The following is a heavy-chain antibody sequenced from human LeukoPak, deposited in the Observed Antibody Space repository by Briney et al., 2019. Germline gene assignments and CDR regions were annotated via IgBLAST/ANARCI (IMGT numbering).Heavy chain of an antibody. D-gene: IGHD6-19*01. Sequence: XAASGFTFSSYAMSWVRQAPGKGLEWVSAISGSGGSTYYADSVKGRFTISRDNSKNTLYLQMNSLRAEDTAVYYCAKGPLAVAVYYFDYWGQGTLVTVSS. J-gene: IGHJ4*02. CDR3: AKGPLAVAVYYFDY. CDR2: ISGSGGST. CDR1: GFTFSSYA. V-gene: IGHV3-23*01.